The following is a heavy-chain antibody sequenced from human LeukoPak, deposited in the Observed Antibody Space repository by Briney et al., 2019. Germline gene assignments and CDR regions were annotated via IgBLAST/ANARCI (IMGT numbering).Heavy chain of an antibody. CDR1: GGSISSYY. D-gene: IGHD3-3*01. CDR3: ARQSGGVDY. J-gene: IGHJ4*02. CDR2: IYYSGST. V-gene: IGHV4-59*01. Sequence: SETLSLTCTVSGGSISSYYWSWIRQPPGKGLEWIGYIYYSGSTNYNPSLKSRVTISVDTSKNQFSLKLSSVTAADTAVYYCARQSGGVDYWGQGTLVTVSS.